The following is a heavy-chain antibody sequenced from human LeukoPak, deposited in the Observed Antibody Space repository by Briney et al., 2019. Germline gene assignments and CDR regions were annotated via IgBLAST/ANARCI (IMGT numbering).Heavy chain of an antibody. J-gene: IGHJ6*04. CDR1: GFTFSNYW. V-gene: IGHV3-7*03. CDR3: AREAKESSGMDV. CDR2: IKQDESEK. Sequence: GGSLRLSCAASGFTFSNYWMSWVRQAPGKGLEWVVNIKQDESEKHYVDSVKGRFTISRDNAKKSLYLQMNSLRAEDTAVYYCAREAKESSGMDVWGKGTTVTVSS.